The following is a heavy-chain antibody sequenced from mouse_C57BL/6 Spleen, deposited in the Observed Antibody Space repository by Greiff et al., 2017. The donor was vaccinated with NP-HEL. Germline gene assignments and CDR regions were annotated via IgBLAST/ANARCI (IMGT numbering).Heavy chain of an antibody. CDR2: INPNYGTT. D-gene: IGHD1-1*01. CDR3: ARFITTVVGGDYYAMDY. CDR1: GYSFTDYN. J-gene: IGHJ4*01. Sequence: EVQLQQSGPELVKPGASVKISCKASGYSFTDYNMNWVKQSTGKSLEWIGVINPNYGTTRYNQKFKGKATLTVDQSSSTAYMQRNSLTSEDSAVYYCARFITTVVGGDYYAMDYWGQGTSVTVSS. V-gene: IGHV1-39*01.